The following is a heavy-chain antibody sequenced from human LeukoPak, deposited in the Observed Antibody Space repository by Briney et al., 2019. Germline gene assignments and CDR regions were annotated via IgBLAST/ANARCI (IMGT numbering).Heavy chain of an antibody. D-gene: IGHD3-10*01. Sequence: SVKVSCKASGGTFSSYAISWVRQAPGQGLEWMGGIIPIFGTANYAQKFQGRVTITADESTSTAYMELSSLRSGDTAVYYCAREIGETYYYGSGSYLGYWGQGTLVTVSS. V-gene: IGHV1-69*13. CDR3: AREIGETYYYGSGSYLGY. CDR1: GGTFSSYA. J-gene: IGHJ4*02. CDR2: IIPIFGTA.